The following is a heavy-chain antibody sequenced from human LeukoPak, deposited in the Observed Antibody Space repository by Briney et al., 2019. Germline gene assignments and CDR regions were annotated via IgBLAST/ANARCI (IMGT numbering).Heavy chain of an antibody. V-gene: IGHV1-3*01. J-gene: IGHJ4*02. D-gene: IGHD2-15*01. CDR1: GYTFTSYA. CDR2: INAGNGNT. Sequence: ASVKVSCKASGYTFTSYAMHWVRQAPGQWLEWMGWINAGNGNTKYSQKFQGRVTITRDTSASTAYMELSSLRSEDTAVYYCARGAEAGYCSGGSCIPNDYWGQGTLVTVSS. CDR3: ARGAEAGYCSGGSCIPNDY.